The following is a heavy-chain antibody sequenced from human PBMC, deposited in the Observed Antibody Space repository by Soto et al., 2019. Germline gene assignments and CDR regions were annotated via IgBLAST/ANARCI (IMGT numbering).Heavy chain of an antibody. V-gene: IGHV3-33*03. D-gene: IGHD3-16*01. CDR3: VRRGKSGMLGGYFEL. CDR1: GFDFSSYG. J-gene: IGHJ4*02. Sequence: GGSLRLSCEAFGFDFSSYGMHWVRQAPGKGLEWVAVNWNDGKNEFYGDSVKGRFSISRDNSKNTLYLEMNGLRVEDTAVYFCVRRGKSGMLGGYFELWGKGALVTVS. CDR2: NWNDGKNE.